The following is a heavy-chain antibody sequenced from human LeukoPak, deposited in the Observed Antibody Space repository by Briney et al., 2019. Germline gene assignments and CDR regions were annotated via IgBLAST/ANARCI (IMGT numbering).Heavy chain of an antibody. CDR2: IKSKTDGGTT. V-gene: IGHV3-15*01. CDR3: TTEVLRNYYYYYYMDV. Sequence: GGSLRLSCAASGFTFSNAWMSWVRQAPGKGLEWVGRIKSKTDGGTTDYAAPVKGRFTISRDDSKNTLYLQMNSLKTEDTAVYYCTTEVLRNYYYYYYMDVWGKGTTVTVSS. D-gene: IGHD4-17*01. CDR1: GFTFSNAW. J-gene: IGHJ6*03.